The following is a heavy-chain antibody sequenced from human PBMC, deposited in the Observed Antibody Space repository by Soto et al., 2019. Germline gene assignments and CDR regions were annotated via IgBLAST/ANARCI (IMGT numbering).Heavy chain of an antibody. D-gene: IGHD1-7*01. CDR3: ETESFSASPNLLVY. Sequence: GGSLRLSCAASGFAFSNYEMNWVRQAPGKGLEWVSYISLSGSTIYYADSVKGRFTISRDDAKDSLYLEMDSLRADDTAVYYCETESFSASPNLLVYSGPATLVTVS. V-gene: IGHV3-48*03. CDR2: ISLSGSTI. CDR1: GFAFSNYE. J-gene: IGHJ4*02.